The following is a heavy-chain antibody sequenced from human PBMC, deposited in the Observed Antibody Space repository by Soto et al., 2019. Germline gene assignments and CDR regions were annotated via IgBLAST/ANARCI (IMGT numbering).Heavy chain of an antibody. CDR3: AKDLTRQLAYWLDP. V-gene: IGHV1-2*02. CDR1: GFSFTGYY. CDR2: INAHSGGT. Sequence: ASVKVSCKASGFSFTGYYIHWLRQAPGQGLEWMGWINAHSGGTEYAQKFQGRVTSTRDTSIATAYLTLTSLTSDDAALYYCAKDLTRQLAYWLDPWGQGTQVTVSS. D-gene: IGHD6-6*01. J-gene: IGHJ5*02.